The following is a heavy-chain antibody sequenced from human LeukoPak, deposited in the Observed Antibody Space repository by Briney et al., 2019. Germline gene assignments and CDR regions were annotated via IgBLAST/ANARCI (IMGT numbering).Heavy chain of an antibody. CDR1: GGSISSSIYY. CDR2: IYXSGST. D-gene: IGHD2-2*01. V-gene: IGHV4-39*01. Sequence: SETLSLTCSVYGGSISSSIYYWGWIRQPPGKGLXXIGSIYXSGSTYYNPSLKSRVTISVDMSKNQFSLKLSSVTAADTAMYYCARHTAMPNNWFDPWGQGTLVTVSS. J-gene: IGHJ5*02. CDR3: ARHTAMPNNWFDP.